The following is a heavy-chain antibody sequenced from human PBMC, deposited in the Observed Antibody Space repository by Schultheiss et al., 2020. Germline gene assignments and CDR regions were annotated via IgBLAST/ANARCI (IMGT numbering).Heavy chain of an antibody. CDR3: ARETDDILTGYYTNYGMDV. J-gene: IGHJ6*02. D-gene: IGHD3-9*01. CDR1: GYTFTGYY. V-gene: IGHV1-18*04. CDR2: ISAYNGNT. Sequence: ASVKVSCKASGYTFTGYYMHWVRQAPGQGLEWMGWISAYNGNTNYAQKLQGRVTMTTDTSTSTAYMELSRLRSDDTAVYYCARETDDILTGYYTNYGMDVWGQGTTVTVSS.